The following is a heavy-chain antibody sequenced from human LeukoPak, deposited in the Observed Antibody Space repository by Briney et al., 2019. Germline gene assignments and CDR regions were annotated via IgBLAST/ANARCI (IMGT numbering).Heavy chain of an antibody. D-gene: IGHD3-3*01. V-gene: IGHV3-7*01. CDR3: ARAPPLRFHFDY. CDR2: IKQDGSEK. J-gene: IGHJ4*02. Sequence: QSGGSLRLSCVTSGFKFSQYGMHWVRQAPGKGLEWVANIKQDGSEKYYVDSVKGRFTISRDNAKNSLYLQMNSLRAEDTAVYYCARAPPLRFHFDYWGQGTLVTVSS. CDR1: GFKFSQYG.